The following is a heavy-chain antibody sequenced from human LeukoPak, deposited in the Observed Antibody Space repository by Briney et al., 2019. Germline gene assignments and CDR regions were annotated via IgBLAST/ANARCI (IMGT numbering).Heavy chain of an antibody. Sequence: ASVKVSCKASGYTFTSYGISWVRQAPGQGLEWMGWISAYNGNTNYAQELQGRVTMTTDTSTSTAYMELRSLRSDDTAVYYCARDARYCSGSTGCYRSASNWFDPWGQGTLVTVSS. CDR1: GYTFTSYG. V-gene: IGHV1-18*01. CDR2: ISAYNGNT. CDR3: ARDARYCSGSTGCYRSASNWFDP. J-gene: IGHJ5*02. D-gene: IGHD2-2*02.